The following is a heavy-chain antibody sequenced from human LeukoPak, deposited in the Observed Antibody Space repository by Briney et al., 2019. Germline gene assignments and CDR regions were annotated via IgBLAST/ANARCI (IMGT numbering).Heavy chain of an antibody. Sequence: GGSLRLSCAASGFTFSSYGMHWVRQAPGKGLEWVAVIWYDGSNKYYADSVKGRSTISRDNSKNTLYLQMNSLRAEDTAVYYCARDHIGAAAAGTHYYYYGMDVWGQGTTVTVSS. CDR1: GFTFSSYG. J-gene: IGHJ6*02. V-gene: IGHV3-33*01. CDR2: IWYDGSNK. D-gene: IGHD6-13*01. CDR3: ARDHIGAAAAGTHYYYYGMDV.